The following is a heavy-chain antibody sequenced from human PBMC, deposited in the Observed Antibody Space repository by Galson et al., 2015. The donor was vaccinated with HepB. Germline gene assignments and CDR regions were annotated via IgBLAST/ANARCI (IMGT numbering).Heavy chain of an antibody. D-gene: IGHD3-16*02. CDR3: ATLPIYDYVWGSYRYYFDY. J-gene: IGHJ4*02. Sequence: SLRLSCAASGFTFSSYGMHWVRQAPGKGLEWVATIFYDGDNQNYADSVRGRFTISRDNSKNTLYLQMNSLRVEDTAVYYCATLPIYDYVWGSYRYYFDYWGQGTLVTVSS. CDR2: IFYDGDNQ. V-gene: IGHV3-30*03. CDR1: GFTFSSYG.